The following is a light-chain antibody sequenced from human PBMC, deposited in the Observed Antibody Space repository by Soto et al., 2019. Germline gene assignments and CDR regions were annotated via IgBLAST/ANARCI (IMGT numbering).Light chain of an antibody. Sequence: QSALTQPPSVSGAPGQRVTISCTGGASNIGANYDVHWYQQLPGTAPKLLIYGTSNRPSGVPDRFSGSKSGTSASLAITGLQAEDEAHYVRQSYDFTLGAFWVCGGGTKVTVL. CDR3: QSYDFTLGAFWV. CDR1: ASNIGANYD. V-gene: IGLV1-40*01. CDR2: GTS. J-gene: IGLJ3*02.